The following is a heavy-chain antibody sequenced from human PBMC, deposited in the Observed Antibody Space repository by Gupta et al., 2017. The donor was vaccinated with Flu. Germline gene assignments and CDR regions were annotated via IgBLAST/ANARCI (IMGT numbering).Heavy chain of an antibody. J-gene: IGHJ3*02. V-gene: IGHV3-23*01. Sequence: TVGDGSTYYADAVRCRFTISRDNSENTLYMHVNRMRDEEKSIYYCARVRTGTTVQYVFDMWGQGTMVTVSA. CDR2: TVGDGST. CDR3: ARVRTGTTVQYVFDM. D-gene: IGHD1-1*01.